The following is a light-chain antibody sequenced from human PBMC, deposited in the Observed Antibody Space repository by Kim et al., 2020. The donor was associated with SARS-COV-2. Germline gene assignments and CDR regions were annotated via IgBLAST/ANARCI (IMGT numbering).Light chain of an antibody. Sequence: SPAETAPLSCRASQSVSSNLAWYQQKPGQAPRLLIYGASTRATGIPARFSGSGSGTEFTLTISSLQSEDFAVYYCQQYNNWPPLTFGGGTKVDIK. CDR1: QSVSSN. CDR3: QQYNNWPPLT. J-gene: IGKJ4*01. V-gene: IGKV3-15*01. CDR2: GAS.